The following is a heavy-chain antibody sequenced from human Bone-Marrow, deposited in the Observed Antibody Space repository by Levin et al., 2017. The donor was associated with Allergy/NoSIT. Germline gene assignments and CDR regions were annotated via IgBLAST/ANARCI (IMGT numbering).Heavy chain of an antibody. D-gene: IGHD1-1*01. CDR3: ARDGMIRGGTVDY. J-gene: IGHJ4*02. CDR2: IYYSGST. Sequence: SETLSLTCTISGGSIDYYYWYWIRQPPGKGPEWIGYIYYSGSTNYNPSLKSRVTMSIDTSKNQFSLRLSSVSAADTAVYYCARDGMIRGGTVDYWGQGTLVTVSS. CDR1: GGSIDYYY. V-gene: IGHV4-59*01.